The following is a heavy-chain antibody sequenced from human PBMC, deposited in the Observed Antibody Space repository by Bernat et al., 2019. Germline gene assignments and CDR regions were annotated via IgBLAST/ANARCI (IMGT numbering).Heavy chain of an antibody. J-gene: IGHJ4*02. D-gene: IGHD1-1*01. V-gene: IGHV3-43*02. CDR1: GFIFHAYV. CDR2: INHDSSGT. Sequence: EVQLVESGGGVVQPGGSLRLSCAPSGFIFHAYVMHWVRQAPGMGLEWVSRINHDSSGTSYADSVWGRFTISRDNSKNSLYLQMNSLRVEDTALYYCVKDNANWAFDYWGRGTLVTVSS. CDR3: VKDNANWAFDY.